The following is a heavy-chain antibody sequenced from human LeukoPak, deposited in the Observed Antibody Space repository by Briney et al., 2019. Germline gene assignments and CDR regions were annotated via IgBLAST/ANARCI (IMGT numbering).Heavy chain of an antibody. CDR1: GGSICSYY. CDR3: ARDLAVADAFDI. V-gene: IGHV4-59*01. J-gene: IGHJ3*02. D-gene: IGHD6-19*01. Sequence: SETLSLTCTVSGGSICSYYWNWIRQPPGKGLEWIGYIYYSGSTNYNPSLKSRLTISLDTSKNQFSLRLSSVTAADTAVYYCARDLAVADAFDIWGQGTMVTVSS. CDR2: IYYSGST.